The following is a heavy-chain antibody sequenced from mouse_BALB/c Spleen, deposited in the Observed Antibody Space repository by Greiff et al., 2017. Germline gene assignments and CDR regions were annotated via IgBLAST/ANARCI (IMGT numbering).Heavy chain of an antibody. CDR2: ISNGGGST. Sequence: EVKLMESGGGLVQPGGSLKLSCAASGFTFSSYTMSWVRQTPEKRLEWVAYISNGGGSTYYPDTVKGRFTISRDNAKNTLYLQMSSLKSEDTAMYYCARQDDSYFDYWGQGTTLTVSS. J-gene: IGHJ2*01. D-gene: IGHD2-13*01. V-gene: IGHV5-12-2*01. CDR3: ARQDDSYFDY. CDR1: GFTFSSYT.